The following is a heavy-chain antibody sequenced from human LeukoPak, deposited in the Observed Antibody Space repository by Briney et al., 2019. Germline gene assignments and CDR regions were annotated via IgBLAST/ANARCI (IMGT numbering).Heavy chain of an antibody. Sequence: PSETLSLTCAVYGGSFSGYYRSWIRQPPGKGLEWIGEINHSGSTNYNPSLKSRVTISVDTSKNQFSLKLSSVTAADTAVYYCASLTFDGDYRDYWGQGTLVTVSS. CDR3: ASLTFDGDYRDY. J-gene: IGHJ4*02. CDR1: GGSFSGYY. D-gene: IGHD4-17*01. V-gene: IGHV4-34*01. CDR2: INHSGST.